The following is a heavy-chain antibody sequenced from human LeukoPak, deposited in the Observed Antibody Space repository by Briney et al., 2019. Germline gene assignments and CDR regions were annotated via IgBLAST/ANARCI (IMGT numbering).Heavy chain of an antibody. J-gene: IGHJ4*02. CDR3: ARQNDFRLDY. D-gene: IGHD3-3*01. CDR1: CSSYW. CDR2: IYPGDSDT. Sequence: CSSYWIGWVRQMPGKGLGWMGIIYPGDSDTRYSPSLQGQVTISVDTSIGTAYLQWSSLKASDTAIYYCARQNDFRLDYWGQGTLVTVSS. V-gene: IGHV5-51*01.